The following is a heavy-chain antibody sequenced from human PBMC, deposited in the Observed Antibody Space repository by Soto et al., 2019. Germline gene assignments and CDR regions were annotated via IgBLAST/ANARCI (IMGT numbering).Heavy chain of an antibody. J-gene: IGHJ4*02. CDR1: GGTFSSYG. CDR3: ARAVTTFLGGPCNY. V-gene: IGHV1-69*13. Sequence: GASVKLSCKASGGTFSSYGISWVRQAPGQGLEWMGGIIPIFGTANYAQKFQGRVTITADESTSTAYMELSSLRSEDTAVYYCARAVTTFLGGPCNYWGQGTLVTVSS. CDR2: IIPIFGTA. D-gene: IGHD3-16*01.